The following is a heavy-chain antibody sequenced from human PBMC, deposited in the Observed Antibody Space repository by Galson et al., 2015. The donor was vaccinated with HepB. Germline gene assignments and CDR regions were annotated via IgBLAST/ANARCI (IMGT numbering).Heavy chain of an antibody. CDR1: GFTFSSSS. D-gene: IGHD3-10*01. CDR2: ISSTSTTI. Sequence: SLRLSCAVSGFTFSSSSMNWVRQAPGKGLEWVPYISSTSTTIYYADSVKGRFTISRDNAKSSLYLQMSSLRAEDTAVYYCARSDFGRGYWYFDLWGRGTLVTVSS. J-gene: IGHJ2*01. V-gene: IGHV3-48*01. CDR3: ARSDFGRGYWYFDL.